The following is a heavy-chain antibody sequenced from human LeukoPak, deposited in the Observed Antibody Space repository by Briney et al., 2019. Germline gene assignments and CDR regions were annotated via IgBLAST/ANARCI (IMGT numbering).Heavy chain of an antibody. CDR2: IRSKANNYAT. D-gene: IGHD1-26*01. V-gene: IGHV3-73*01. CDR1: GFTFSGST. J-gene: IGHJ6*02. CDR3: IRGAASGTYYGFDV. Sequence: GGSLRLSCAASGFTFSGSTMHWVRQASGKGLEWVGRIRSKANNYATAYATSVKGRFTLSRDDSKNTAYLQMNSLKTEDTAVYYCIRGAASGTYYGFDVWGQGATVTVSS.